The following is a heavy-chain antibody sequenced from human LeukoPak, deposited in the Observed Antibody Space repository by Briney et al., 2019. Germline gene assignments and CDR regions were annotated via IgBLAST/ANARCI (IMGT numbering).Heavy chain of an antibody. CDR3: ARVRGYSYGYGVSFDY. CDR1: GYTISSGYY. D-gene: IGHD5-18*01. J-gene: IGHJ4*02. V-gene: IGHV4-38-2*02. Sequence: PSETLSLTCTVSGYTISSGYYWGWVRQPPGKGLERIRRIYHSGSTYYNPSLKSRVTISVDTSKNQFSLKLSSVTAADTAVYYCARVRGYSYGYGVSFDYWGQGTLVTVSS. CDR2: IYHSGST.